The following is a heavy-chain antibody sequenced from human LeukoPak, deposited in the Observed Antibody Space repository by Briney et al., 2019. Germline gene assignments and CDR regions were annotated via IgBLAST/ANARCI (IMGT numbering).Heavy chain of an antibody. V-gene: IGHV3-53*01. Sequence: GRSLRLSCSASGVTVSSNYMSWVRQAPGKGLGWVSVIYSGGGTYYAGSVKGRFTISRDNSKNTLYLQMNSLRAEDTAVYYCARGGYNYGRPFDYWGQGTLVTVSS. D-gene: IGHD5-18*01. CDR2: IYSGGGT. CDR3: ARGGYNYGRPFDY. J-gene: IGHJ4*02. CDR1: GVTVSSNY.